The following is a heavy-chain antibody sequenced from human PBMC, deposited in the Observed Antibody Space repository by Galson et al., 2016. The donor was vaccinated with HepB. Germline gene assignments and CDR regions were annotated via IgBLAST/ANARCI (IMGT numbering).Heavy chain of an antibody. CDR1: GFTFSYYW. J-gene: IGHJ4*02. CDR2: ISGTGSAT. V-gene: IGHV3-23*01. CDR3: TKGGRVTATQEYYFDY. D-gene: IGHD2-21*02. Sequence: SLRLSCAASGFTFSYYWMSWVRQAPGKGLAWVSGISGTGSATYYAAAVTGRVPISRDNSKHTLYLQMNSLRAEDTGLYYCTKGGRVTATQEYYFDYWGQGTRVTVSS.